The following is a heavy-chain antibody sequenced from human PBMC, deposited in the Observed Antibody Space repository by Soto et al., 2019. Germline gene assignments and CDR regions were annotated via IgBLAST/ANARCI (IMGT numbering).Heavy chain of an antibody. V-gene: IGHV4-61*08. D-gene: IGHD3-9*01. CDR1: GGSVSTAGYY. Sequence: SETLSLTCTVSGGSVSTAGYYWSWVRQPPGRGLEWIGYINYSGSTNYNPSLKSRVTISLDTSKNQFSLKLSSVTAADTAVYYCARDWFFSGVDVWGQGTTVTVSS. CDR3: ARDWFFSGVDV. CDR2: INYSGST. J-gene: IGHJ6*02.